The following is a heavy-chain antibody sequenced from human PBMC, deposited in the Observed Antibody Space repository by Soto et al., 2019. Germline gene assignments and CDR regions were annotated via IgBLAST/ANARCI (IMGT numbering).Heavy chain of an antibody. Sequence: GGSLSLSCAASGFTFNSCAMSWVRQTPEKGLEWVSGISGSGGSTYYADSVKGRFTISRDNSKNTLYLQMNSLRAEDTAVYYCAKDLVSGSPRYFDYWGQGTLVTVSS. CDR1: GFTFNSCA. CDR3: AKDLVSGSPRYFDY. J-gene: IGHJ4*02. D-gene: IGHD1-26*01. V-gene: IGHV3-23*01. CDR2: ISGSGGST.